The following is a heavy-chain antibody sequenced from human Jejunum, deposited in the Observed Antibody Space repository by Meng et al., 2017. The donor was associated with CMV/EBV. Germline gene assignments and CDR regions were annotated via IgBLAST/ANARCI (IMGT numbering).Heavy chain of an antibody. CDR1: GSISSGDYL. V-gene: IGHV4-30-4*08. CDR3: ARAYGSGSYSPNYFDP. Sequence: GSISSGDYLCSWIRQPPGQGLEWIGHIYDSGSTDYNPSLKSRVSISTDTSKNHFSLKLTSVTAADTAVYYCARAYGSGSYSPNYFDPWGQGTLVTVSS. J-gene: IGHJ5*02. D-gene: IGHD3-10*01. CDR2: IYDSGST.